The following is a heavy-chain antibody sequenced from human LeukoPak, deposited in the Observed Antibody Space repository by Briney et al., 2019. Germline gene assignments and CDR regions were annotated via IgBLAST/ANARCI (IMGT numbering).Heavy chain of an antibody. J-gene: IGHJ4*02. Sequence: GGSLRLSCAASGFTFSSYWMQWVRQAPGKGLVWVSRIKNDGSVTNYADSVKGRYTISRDNAKNTLYPQMNSLRAEDTAVYYCARYNAAAGDYWGQGTLATVSS. CDR3: ARYNAAAGDY. V-gene: IGHV3-74*01. CDR1: GFTFSSYW. D-gene: IGHD6-13*01. CDR2: IKNDGSVT.